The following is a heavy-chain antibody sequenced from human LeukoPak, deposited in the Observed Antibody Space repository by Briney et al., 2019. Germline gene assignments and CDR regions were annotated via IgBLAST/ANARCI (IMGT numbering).Heavy chain of an antibody. D-gene: IGHD3-22*01. CDR1: GFTVSSNY. V-gene: IGHV3-53*01. J-gene: IGHJ6*02. Sequence: PGXSLRLSCAASGFTVSSNYMSWVRQAPGKGLEWGSVIYSGGGTYYSDSVKGRFTISRDNSNNTRYLQMNSLRAEDTAVYYCARGSLDYYDSRTYGFDVWGQGTTVTVSS. CDR3: ARGSLDYYDSRTYGFDV. CDR2: IYSGGGT.